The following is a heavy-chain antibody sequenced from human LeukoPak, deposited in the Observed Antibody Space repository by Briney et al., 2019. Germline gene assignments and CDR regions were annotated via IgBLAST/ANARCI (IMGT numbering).Heavy chain of an antibody. J-gene: IGHJ3*02. CDR2: IYYSGST. CDR1: GGSISSYY. D-gene: IGHD5-18*01. CDR3: ARDTGYSYGLDAFDI. V-gene: IGHV4-59*01. Sequence: SETLSLTCTVSGGSISSYYWSWVRQPPGKGLEWIGYIYYSGSTNYNPSLKSRVTISVDTSKNQFSLKLSSVTAADTAVYYCARDTGYSYGLDAFDIWGQGTMVTVSS.